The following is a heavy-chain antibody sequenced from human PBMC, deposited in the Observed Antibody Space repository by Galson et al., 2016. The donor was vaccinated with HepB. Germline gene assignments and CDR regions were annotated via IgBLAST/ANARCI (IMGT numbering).Heavy chain of an antibody. Sequence: SLRLSCAASGFSFSLSWMSWVRQAPGKGLEWVAKVNPDGSAKYYVDSVKGRFAISRDNAKNSLFLQMNSLRVEDTAVYYCAREEYFTFDLWGQGSMVTVSS. CDR2: VNPDGSAK. J-gene: IGHJ3*01. D-gene: IGHD2/OR15-2a*01. V-gene: IGHV3-7*03. CDR1: GFSFSLSW. CDR3: AREEYFTFDL.